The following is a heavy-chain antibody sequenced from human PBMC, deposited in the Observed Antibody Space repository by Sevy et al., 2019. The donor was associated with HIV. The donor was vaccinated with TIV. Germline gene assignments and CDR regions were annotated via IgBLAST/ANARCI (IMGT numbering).Heavy chain of an antibody. V-gene: IGHV4-34*01. CDR3: ARHCAGSSCSHAFDI. D-gene: IGHD2-15*01. CDR1: GGSFSGYY. J-gene: IGHJ3*02. CDR2: INHSGGT. Sequence: SETLSLTCAVYGGSFSGYYWSWIRQPPGKGVEWIGEINHSGGTNYNPSLKSRVTISVDTSKNQFSLKLNSVAAADTAVYYCARHCAGSSCSHAFDIWGQGTMVTVSS.